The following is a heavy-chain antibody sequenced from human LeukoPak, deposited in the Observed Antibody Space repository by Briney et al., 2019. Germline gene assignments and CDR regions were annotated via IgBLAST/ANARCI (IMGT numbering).Heavy chain of an antibody. CDR2: ITGSGGNT. CDR3: TKESYGDYEDAFDI. Sequence: GGSLRLSCAASGFTFSSYGMICVRQAPGKGLEWVSSITGSGGNTYYADSVKGRFTTSRDNSKNTLYLQMNRLRAEDTAVYYCTKESYGDYEDAFDIWGQGTMVTVSS. V-gene: IGHV3-23*01. D-gene: IGHD4-17*01. J-gene: IGHJ3*02. CDR1: GFTFSSYG.